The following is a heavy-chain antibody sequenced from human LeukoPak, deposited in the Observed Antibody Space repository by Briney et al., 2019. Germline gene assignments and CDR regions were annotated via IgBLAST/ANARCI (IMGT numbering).Heavy chain of an antibody. CDR2: INPNSGGT. V-gene: IGHV1-2*02. Sequence: GASVKVSCKASGYTFTGYYMHWVRQAPGQGLEWMGWINPNSGGTNYAQKFQGRVTMTRDTSISTAYMELSRLRSDDTAVYYCARDGKSNTDYYYYMDVWGKGTTVTVSS. J-gene: IGHJ6*03. CDR3: ARDGKSNTDYYYYMDV. D-gene: IGHD4-11*01. CDR1: GYTFTGYY.